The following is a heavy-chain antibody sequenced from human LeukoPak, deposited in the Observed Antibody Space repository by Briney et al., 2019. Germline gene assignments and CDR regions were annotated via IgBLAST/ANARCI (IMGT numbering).Heavy chain of an antibody. J-gene: IGHJ4*02. V-gene: IGHV3-7*01. CDR3: ARWVSQYYFDY. CDR1: GFTLCYYW. CDR2: INQDGSEK. D-gene: IGHD2-21*01. Sequence: PGGSLRLSCEASGFTLCYYWMSWVRQAPGKGLEWVANINQDGSEKYFVGSVKGRFTISRDNAQSSVFLQMDSLRVDDTAVYYCARWVSQYYFDYWGQGTHVTVSS.